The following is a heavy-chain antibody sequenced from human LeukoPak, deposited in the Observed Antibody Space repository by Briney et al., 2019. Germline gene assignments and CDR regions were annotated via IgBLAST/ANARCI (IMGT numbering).Heavy chain of an antibody. D-gene: IGHD2-15*01. J-gene: IGHJ6*02. Sequence: SETLSLTCTVSGGSISSYYWSWIRQPPGKGLEWVGYIYYSGSTNYNPSLKSRVTISVDTSKNQFSLKLSSVTAADTAVYYCARDPEEGGVYGMDVWGQGTTVTVSS. CDR3: ARDPEEGGVYGMDV. CDR2: IYYSGST. CDR1: GGSISSYY. V-gene: IGHV4-59*01.